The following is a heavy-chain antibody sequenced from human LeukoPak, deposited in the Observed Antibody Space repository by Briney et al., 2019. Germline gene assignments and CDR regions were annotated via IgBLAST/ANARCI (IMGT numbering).Heavy chain of an antibody. D-gene: IGHD3-10*01. CDR1: GFTFSSYS. Sequence: GGSLRLSCVASGFTFSSYSMNWVRQAPGKGLEWVSSISFGSTYIYYADSVKGRFTISRDNAKNSLYLQMSSLRAEDTAVYYCARDSGEVPDYWGQGTLVTVSS. CDR3: ARDSGEVPDY. V-gene: IGHV3-21*04. CDR2: ISFGSTYI. J-gene: IGHJ4*02.